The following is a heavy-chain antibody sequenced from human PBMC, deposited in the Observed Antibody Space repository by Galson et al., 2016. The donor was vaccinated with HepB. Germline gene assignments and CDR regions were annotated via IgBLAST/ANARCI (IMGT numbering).Heavy chain of an antibody. J-gene: IGHJ6*04. Sequence: LRLSCAASGFTFSIHDMHWVRQAPGKGLEWVSAIETAGDPYYEDSVKGRFTISRENAKTSLYLQMNSRRAGDTAVYYCARGKSLLTMPWNYGLDVWGKGTTVSVSS. CDR2: IETAGDP. CDR1: GFTFSIHD. V-gene: IGHV3-13*05. CDR3: ARGKSLLTMPWNYGLDV. D-gene: IGHD4/OR15-4a*01.